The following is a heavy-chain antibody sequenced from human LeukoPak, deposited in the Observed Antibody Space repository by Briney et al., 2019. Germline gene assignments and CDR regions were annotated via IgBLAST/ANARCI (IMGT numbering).Heavy chain of an antibody. Sequence: PGGSLRLSCAASGFTFSSYAMSWVRQAPGKGLEWVSAISGSGGSTYYADSVKGRFTISRDNSKNTLYLQMNSLRAEDTAVYYCARDPCSSTSCYTGAFDFWGQGTMVTVSS. J-gene: IGHJ3*01. CDR3: ARDPCSSTSCYTGAFDF. D-gene: IGHD2-2*02. V-gene: IGHV3-23*01. CDR2: ISGSGGST. CDR1: GFTFSSYA.